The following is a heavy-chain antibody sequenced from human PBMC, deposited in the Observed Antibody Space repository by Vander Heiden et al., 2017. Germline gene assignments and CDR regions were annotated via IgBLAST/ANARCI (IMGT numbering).Heavy chain of an antibody. CDR2: IHHSGST. J-gene: IGHJ4*02. V-gene: IGHV4-34*01. Sequence: QVQLQPWGAGLSTPSETLSLPCAVYGGSFSNYYWSWIRQPPGKGLEWIGEIHHSGSTSYNPSLKSRVTISIDTSKNHFSLTLNSVTAADTAVYYCAGGIAAAWELPFEWGQGTLVTVSS. CDR1: GGSFSNYY. D-gene: IGHD1-26*01. CDR3: AGGIAAAWELPFE.